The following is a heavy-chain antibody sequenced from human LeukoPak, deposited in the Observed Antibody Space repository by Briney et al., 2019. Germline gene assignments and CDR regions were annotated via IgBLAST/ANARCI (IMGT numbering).Heavy chain of an antibody. V-gene: IGHV1-2*02. CDR2: INPNSGGT. J-gene: IGHJ6*03. Sequence: ASVKVSCKASGYTFTGYYMHWVRQAPGQGLEWMGWINPNSGGTNYAQKFQGRVTMTRDTSISTAYMELSRLRSDDTAVYYCARDPGLYCTNGVRSESNYYYYYMDVWGNGTTVTVSS. CDR3: ARDPGLYCTNGVRSESNYYYYYMDV. D-gene: IGHD2-8*01. CDR1: GYTFTGYY.